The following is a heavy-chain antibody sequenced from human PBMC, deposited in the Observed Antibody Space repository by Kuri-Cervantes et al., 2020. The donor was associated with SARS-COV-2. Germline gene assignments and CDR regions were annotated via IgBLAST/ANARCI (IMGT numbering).Heavy chain of an antibody. Sequence: GGSLRLSCAASGFTFSGSAMHWVRQASGKGLEWVGRIRSKANSYAKAYAASVKGRFTISRDDSKNTAYLQMNSLKTEDTAVYYCTSLSTVAPFDYWGQGTLVTVSS. D-gene: IGHD4-11*01. CDR1: GFTFSGSA. V-gene: IGHV3-73*01. CDR3: TSLSTVAPFDY. J-gene: IGHJ4*02. CDR2: IRSKANSYAK.